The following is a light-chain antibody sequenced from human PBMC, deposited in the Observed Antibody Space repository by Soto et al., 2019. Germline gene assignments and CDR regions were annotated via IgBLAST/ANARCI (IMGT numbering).Light chain of an antibody. V-gene: IGKV3D-20*01. CDR1: QSVSSSY. Sequence: EIVLTQSPATLSLSPGERATLSFGASQSVSSSYLACYQQKPGLAPRLLIYVASSRATGIPDRFGGSGFATDFTLTNTRLETKDFAVYYYQQYYSSPITFGQGTRLEIK. J-gene: IGKJ5*01. CDR3: QQYYSSPIT. CDR2: VAS.